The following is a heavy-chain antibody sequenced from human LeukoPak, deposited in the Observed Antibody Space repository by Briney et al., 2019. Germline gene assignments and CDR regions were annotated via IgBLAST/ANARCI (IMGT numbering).Heavy chain of an antibody. D-gene: IGHD4-17*01. CDR2: IKAQNVGGTA. V-gene: IGHV3-15*01. J-gene: IGHJ4*02. CDR3: TTDLPDYAPYDFDY. CDR1: AIIFKHAW. Sequence: GGSLRLSCAVSAIIFKHAWMNWVRQAPGKGLEWVGRIKAQNVGGTADYAAPVKGGFTISRDDSQSTVSLQMNSLQTEDTAVYYCTTDLPDYAPYDFDYWGQGTLVTVSS.